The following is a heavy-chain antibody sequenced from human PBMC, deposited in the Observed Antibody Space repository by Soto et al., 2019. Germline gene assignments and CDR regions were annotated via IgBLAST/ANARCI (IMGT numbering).Heavy chain of an antibody. CDR2: IWYDGSNK. D-gene: IGHD6-19*01. CDR1: GFTFSSYG. J-gene: IGHJ2*01. V-gene: IGHV3-33*06. Sequence: QVQLVESGGGVVQPGRSLRLSCAASGFTFSSYGMHWVRQAPGKGLEWVAVIWYDGSNKYYADSVKGRFTISRDNSKNKLDMPMNSLSAEDTAVYYCAKEVAAVTPAILPWYFDLWGRGTLVPVS. CDR3: AKEVAAVTPAILPWYFDL.